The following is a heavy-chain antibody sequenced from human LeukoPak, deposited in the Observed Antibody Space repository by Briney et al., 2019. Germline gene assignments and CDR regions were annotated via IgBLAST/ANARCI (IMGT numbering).Heavy chain of an antibody. CDR1: GYSISSGYY. Sequence: SETLSLTCTVSGYSISSGYYWGWIRQPPGKGLEWIGSIYHSGSTYYNPSLKSRVTISVDTSKNQFSLKLSSVTAADTAVYYCARGAGYSSGWYHYFDYWGQGTLVTVSS. CDR2: IYHSGST. D-gene: IGHD6-19*01. CDR3: ARGAGYSSGWYHYFDY. J-gene: IGHJ4*02. V-gene: IGHV4-38-2*02.